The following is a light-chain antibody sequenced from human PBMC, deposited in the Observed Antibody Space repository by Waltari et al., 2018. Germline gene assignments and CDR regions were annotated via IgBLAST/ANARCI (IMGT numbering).Light chain of an antibody. CDR1: SSDVGGYTY. V-gene: IGLV2-14*01. J-gene: IGLJ1*01. CDR3: SSYTSSSISYV. Sequence: QSALTQPASVSGSPGQSITISCTGTSSDVGGYTYVSWYQQHPGKAPKLMIYDDSNRPSGVSNRFSGSKSGNTASLTISGLQAEDEADYYCSSYTSSSISYVFGTGTKVTVL. CDR2: DDS.